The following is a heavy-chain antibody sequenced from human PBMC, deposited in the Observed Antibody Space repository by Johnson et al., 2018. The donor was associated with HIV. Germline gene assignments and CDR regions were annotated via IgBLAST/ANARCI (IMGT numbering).Heavy chain of an antibody. Sequence: VQLVESGGGVVQPGGSLRLSCAASGFTFSSYGMHWVRQAPGKGLEWVGRIKSKTDGGTTDYAAPVKGRFTISRDDSKNTLYLQMNSLKTEDTAVYYCTTEVMEWELQVGWTRAFEIWGQGTMVTVSS. J-gene: IGHJ3*02. CDR2: IKSKTDGGTT. CDR1: GFTFSSYG. V-gene: IGHV3-15*01. D-gene: IGHD1-26*01. CDR3: TTEVMEWELQVGWTRAFEI.